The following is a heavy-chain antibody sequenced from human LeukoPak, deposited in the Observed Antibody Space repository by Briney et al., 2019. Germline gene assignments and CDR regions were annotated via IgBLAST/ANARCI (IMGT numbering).Heavy chain of an antibody. CDR1: GFTVSSNY. J-gene: IGHJ4*02. CDR3: ARGPSSSWPFDY. CDR2: IYSGGST. V-gene: IGHV3-66*01. Sequence: GGSLRLSCAASGFTVSSNYMSWVRQAPGKGLEWVSVIYSGGSTYYADSVKGRFTISRDNSKNTLYLQMNSLRAEDTAVYYCARGPSSSWPFDYWGQGTLVTVSS. D-gene: IGHD6-13*01.